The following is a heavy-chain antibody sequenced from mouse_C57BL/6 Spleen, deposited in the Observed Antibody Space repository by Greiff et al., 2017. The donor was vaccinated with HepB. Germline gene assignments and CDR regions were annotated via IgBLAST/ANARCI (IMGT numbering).Heavy chain of an antibody. CDR2: IDPSDSYT. Sequence: QVQLQQPGAELVMPGASVKLSCKASGYTFTSYWMHWVKQRPGQGLEWIGEIDPSDSYTNYNQKFKGKSTLTVDKSSSTAYMQLSSLTSEDSAVYYCARRGYGSSSPYYAMDYWGQGTSVTVSS. CDR3: ARRGYGSSSPYYAMDY. V-gene: IGHV1-69*01. D-gene: IGHD1-1*01. J-gene: IGHJ4*01. CDR1: GYTFTSYW.